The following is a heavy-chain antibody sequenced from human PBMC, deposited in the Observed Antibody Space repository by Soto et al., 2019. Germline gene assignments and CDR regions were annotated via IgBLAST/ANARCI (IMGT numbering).Heavy chain of an antibody. Sequence: QVQLVQSGAEVKKPGSSVKVSCKASGGTFSSYAISWVRQAPGQGLEWMGGIIPIFGTANYAQKFQGRVTITADESTSTAYMELGSLRSEDTAVYYCARDLESDGPYNWNYRYYYYDGMDVWGQGTTVTVSS. CDR3: ARDLESDGPYNWNYRYYYYDGMDV. D-gene: IGHD1-7*01. CDR1: GGTFSSYA. J-gene: IGHJ6*02. CDR2: IIPIFGTA. V-gene: IGHV1-69*12.